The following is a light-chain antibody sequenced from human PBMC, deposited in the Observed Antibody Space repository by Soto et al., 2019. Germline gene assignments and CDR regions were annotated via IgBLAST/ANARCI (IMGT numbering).Light chain of an antibody. CDR3: QQYGSSPT. Sequence: EILFTQSPGTLSLSPGERSTLSCRASQSVSSSYLAWYQQKPGQAPRLLIYGASSRATGIPDRFSGSGSGTDFTLTISRLEPEDFAVYYCQQYGSSPTFGGGSKVDIX. CDR2: GAS. V-gene: IGKV3-20*01. CDR1: QSVSSSY. J-gene: IGKJ4*01.